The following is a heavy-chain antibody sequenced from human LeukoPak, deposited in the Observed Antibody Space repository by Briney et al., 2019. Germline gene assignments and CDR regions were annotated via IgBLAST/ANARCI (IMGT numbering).Heavy chain of an antibody. CDR3: AKSTAPCSRGSCYSALES. CDR1: GFTFRSYA. Sequence: GGSLRLSCAASGFTFRSYAMTWVRQAPGKGLEWVSGLNTDGAWIYYADSVKGRFTISRDNSENTLYLQMSSLRVEDTAIYYCAKSTAPCSRGSCYSALESWGQGTLVTVSS. V-gene: IGHV3-23*01. D-gene: IGHD2-15*01. CDR2: LNTDGAWI. J-gene: IGHJ4*02.